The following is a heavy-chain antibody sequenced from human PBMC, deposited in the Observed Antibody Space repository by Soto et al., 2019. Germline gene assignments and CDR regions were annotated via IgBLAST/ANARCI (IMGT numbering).Heavy chain of an antibody. CDR3: VRDSSSWFYYYDGMDV. V-gene: IGHV1-18*01. J-gene: IGHJ6*02. CDR1: GYIFTNFG. Sequence: ASVKVSCKASGYIFTNFGISWVRQAPGQGLEWMGWISGYNDNTHYAQKLQGRVSMTTDTSTGTAYMDLRSLRSDDTAIYYCVRDSSSWFYYYDGMDVWGQGTTVTVSS. D-gene: IGHD6-13*01. CDR2: ISGYNDNT.